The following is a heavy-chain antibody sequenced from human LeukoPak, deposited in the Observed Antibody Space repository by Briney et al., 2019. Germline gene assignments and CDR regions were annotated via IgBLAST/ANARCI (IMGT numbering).Heavy chain of an antibody. J-gene: IGHJ4*02. D-gene: IGHD6-19*01. CDR3: ARKDFSSGSFTY. CDR1: GFTFNPYY. V-gene: IGHV3-11*04. Sequence: GGSLRLSCVVSGFTFNPYYMSWIRQAPGKGLEWISYIGLHGYPLDYADSVKGRFTISRDNAKDSPYLDMTSLTAEDTAVYYCARKDFSSGSFTYWGQGALVTVSS. CDR2: IGLHGYPL.